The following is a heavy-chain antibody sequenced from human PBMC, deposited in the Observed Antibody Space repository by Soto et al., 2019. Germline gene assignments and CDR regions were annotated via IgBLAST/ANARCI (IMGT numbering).Heavy chain of an antibody. D-gene: IGHD2-15*01. CDR3: ARPMRQDTAKGGIRGFDV. CDR1: GYTFTAYS. CDR2: MKGTNANI. V-gene: IGHV1-3*01. J-gene: IGHJ3*01. Sequence: QVQLVQSGAEVKKPGASVKVSCKASGYTFTAYSIHWVRQAPGHRLEWMGWMKGTNANIQYSQKFQGRVSFTRDTSATTVYMELTSLTSEDTALYYCARPMRQDTAKGGIRGFDVWGQGTMVIVSP.